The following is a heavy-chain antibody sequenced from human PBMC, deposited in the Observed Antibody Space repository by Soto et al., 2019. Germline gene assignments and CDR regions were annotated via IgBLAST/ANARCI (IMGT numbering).Heavy chain of an antibody. CDR3: AKDRGYSYGFDY. J-gene: IGHJ4*02. Sequence: AGGSLRLSCAASGFTFSSYAMSWVRQAPGKGLEWVSAISGSGGSTYYADSVKGRFTISRDNSKNTLYLQMNSLRAEDTAVYYCAKDRGYSYGFDYWGQGTLVTVSS. CDR1: GFTFSSYA. V-gene: IGHV3-23*01. D-gene: IGHD5-18*01. CDR2: ISGSGGST.